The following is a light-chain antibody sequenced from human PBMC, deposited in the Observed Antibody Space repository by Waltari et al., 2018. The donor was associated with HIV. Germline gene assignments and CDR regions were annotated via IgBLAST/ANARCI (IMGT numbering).Light chain of an antibody. Sequence: QSALTQPASVSGSPGQSITISCPGTSSTVGGYNNVPWYQQHPGRAPKLMISEVSNRPSGVSNRFSGSKSGNTASLTISGLQAADEADYYCSSYTSSGTYVFGTGTKVTVL. CDR3: SSYTSSGTYV. CDR1: SSTVGGYNN. J-gene: IGLJ1*01. V-gene: IGLV2-14*01. CDR2: EVS.